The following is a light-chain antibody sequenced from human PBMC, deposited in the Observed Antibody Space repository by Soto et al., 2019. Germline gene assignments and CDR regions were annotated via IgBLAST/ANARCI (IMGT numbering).Light chain of an antibody. V-gene: IGKV1-27*01. J-gene: IGKJ4*01. Sequence: DIPMTQSPSSLSASVGDRVTITCRASQGISNYLAWYQQKPGKVPKLLIYAASTLQSVVPSRFSGSGSGTDFTLTISSLQPEYGGTSYCRKYNSATLTFGGGTKVEIK. CDR2: AAS. CDR1: QGISNY. CDR3: RKYNSATLT.